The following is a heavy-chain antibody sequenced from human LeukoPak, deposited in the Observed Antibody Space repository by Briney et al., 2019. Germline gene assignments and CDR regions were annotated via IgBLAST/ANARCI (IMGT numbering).Heavy chain of an antibody. J-gene: IGHJ4*02. CDR3: AGEGSSWPLDY. V-gene: IGHV4-34*01. Sequence: SETLSLTCAVYGGSFSGYYWSWIRQPPGKGLEWIGEINHSGSTNYNPSLKSRVTISVDTSKNQFSLKLSSVTAADTAVHYCAGEGSSWPLDYWGQGTLVTVSS. D-gene: IGHD6-13*01. CDR1: GGSFSGYY. CDR2: INHSGST.